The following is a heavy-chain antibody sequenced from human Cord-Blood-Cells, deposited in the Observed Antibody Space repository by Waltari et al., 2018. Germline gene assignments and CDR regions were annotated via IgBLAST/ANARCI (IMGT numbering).Heavy chain of an antibody. D-gene: IGHD6-19*01. V-gene: IGHV1-18*01. Sequence: QVQLVQSGAEVKKPGASVKVSCKASGYTFTSYGISWVRQAPGQGLEWMGWISAYNGNTNYAQKLQGRVTMTTDTSRSTAYMELRSLRSDDTAVYYCARHAGIAVAGEDGGWFDPWGQGTLVTVSS. CDR1: GYTFTSYG. CDR2: ISAYNGNT. CDR3: ARHAGIAVAGEDGGWFDP. J-gene: IGHJ5*02.